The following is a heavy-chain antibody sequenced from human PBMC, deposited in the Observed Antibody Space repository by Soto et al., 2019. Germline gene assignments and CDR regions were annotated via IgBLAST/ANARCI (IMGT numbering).Heavy chain of an antibody. V-gene: IGHV4-59*08. CDR2: IYYSGST. CDR1: GGSISSYY. Sequence: SETQSLTCTVSGGSISSYYWSWIRQPPGKGLEWIGDIYYSGSTNYNPSLKSRVTISVDTSKNQFSLKLSSVTAADTAVYYCARLARNYDYIWGSYRYNSGLDYWGQGTLVTVS. J-gene: IGHJ4*02. D-gene: IGHD3-16*02. CDR3: ARLARNYDYIWGSYRYNSGLDY.